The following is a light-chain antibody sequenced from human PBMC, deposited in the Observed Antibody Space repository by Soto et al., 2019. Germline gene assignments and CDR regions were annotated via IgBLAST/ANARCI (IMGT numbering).Light chain of an antibody. Sequence: DIQMTQSPSSLSASVGDRVTITCRASQSISTYLNWYQQKPGKAPKLLIYAASTLQPGVPSRFSGGGSGVDFTLTISSLQPEDVATYYCQKHNTVPLTFGPGTKV. CDR2: AAS. CDR3: QKHNTVPLT. V-gene: IGKV1-27*01. J-gene: IGKJ3*01. CDR1: QSISTY.